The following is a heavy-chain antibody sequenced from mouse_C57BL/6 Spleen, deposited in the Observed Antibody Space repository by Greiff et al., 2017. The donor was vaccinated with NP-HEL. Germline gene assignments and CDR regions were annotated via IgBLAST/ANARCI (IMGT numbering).Heavy chain of an antibody. J-gene: IGHJ2*01. D-gene: IGHD2-1*01. CDR1: GFSLTSYG. CDR2: IWSGGST. CDR3: ARGEVYYYFDY. Sequence: VQLQQSGPGLVQPSQSLSITCTVSGFSLTSYGVHWVRQSPGKGLEWLGVIWSGGSTDYNAAFISRLSISKDNSKSQVFFKMNSLQADDTAIYYCARGEVYYYFDYWGQGTTLTVSS. V-gene: IGHV2-2*01.